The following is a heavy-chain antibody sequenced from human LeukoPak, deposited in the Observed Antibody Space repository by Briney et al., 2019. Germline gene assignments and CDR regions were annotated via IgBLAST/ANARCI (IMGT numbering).Heavy chain of an antibody. Sequence: PGGSLRLSCVASGFTLSNSWMHWVRQAPGKGLVWVSRINMDGSTTNYADSVRGRFTISRDNAKNTLHLQMYSLRAEDTAVYYCVRSVSGWYGFFDYWGQGTLVTLSS. J-gene: IGHJ4*02. CDR3: VRSVSGWYGFFDY. D-gene: IGHD6-19*01. V-gene: IGHV3-74*01. CDR2: INMDGSTT. CDR1: GFTLSNSW.